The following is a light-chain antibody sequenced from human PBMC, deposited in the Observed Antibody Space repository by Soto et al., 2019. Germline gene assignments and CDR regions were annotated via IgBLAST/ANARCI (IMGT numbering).Light chain of an antibody. CDR1: QSVSSSY. V-gene: IGKV3-20*01. CDR3: QNYGSSPWT. CDR2: GAS. Sequence: EIVLTQSPGTLSLSPGERATLSCRASQSVSSSYLAWYQQKPGQAPRLLIYGASSRATGIPDRVSGSGSGTDFTLNISRLEPEDFAVYYCQNYGSSPWTFGQGTKVEI. J-gene: IGKJ1*01.